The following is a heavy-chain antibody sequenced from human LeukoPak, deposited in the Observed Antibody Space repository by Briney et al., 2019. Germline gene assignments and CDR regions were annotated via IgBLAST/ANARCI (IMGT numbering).Heavy chain of an antibody. Sequence: ASVKVSCKASGYTFTSYGASGLRQAPLQAPEFTGWISAYNGNTNYAQKLQGRVTMTTDTSTSTAYMELRSLRSDDTAVYYCARGRLGQWLVRILDYWGQGTLVTVSS. V-gene: IGHV1-18*04. CDR2: ISAYNGNT. CDR1: GYTFTSYG. J-gene: IGHJ4*02. D-gene: IGHD6-19*01. CDR3: ARGRLGQWLVRILDY.